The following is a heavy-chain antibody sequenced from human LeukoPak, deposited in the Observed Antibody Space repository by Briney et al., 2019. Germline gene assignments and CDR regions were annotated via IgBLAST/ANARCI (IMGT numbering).Heavy chain of an antibody. V-gene: IGHV3-53*01. Sequence: GGSLRPSCAASGFTVSSSYLSWVRQAPGKGLEWVSVLYRGGSTYYADSVKGRFTISRDSSKNTLYLQMNSLRAEDTAVYYCARHYGDYLGAFDIWGQGTMVTVSS. J-gene: IGHJ3*02. CDR1: GFTVSSSY. CDR3: ARHYGDYLGAFDI. CDR2: LYRGGST. D-gene: IGHD4-17*01.